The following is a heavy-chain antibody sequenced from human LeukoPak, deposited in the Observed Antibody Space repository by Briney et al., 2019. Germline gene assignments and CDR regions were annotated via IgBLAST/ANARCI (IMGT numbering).Heavy chain of an antibody. J-gene: IGHJ5*02. CDR1: GFTFSSYS. D-gene: IGHD6-13*01. Sequence: GGSLRLSCAASGFTFSSYSMNWVRQAPGKGLEWVSSISSSSSYTYYADSVKSRFTISRDNAKNSLYLQMNSLRAEDTAVYYCARGSSSWLKYNWFDPWGQGTLVTVSS. CDR3: ARGSSSWLKYNWFDP. V-gene: IGHV3-21*01. CDR2: ISSSSSYT.